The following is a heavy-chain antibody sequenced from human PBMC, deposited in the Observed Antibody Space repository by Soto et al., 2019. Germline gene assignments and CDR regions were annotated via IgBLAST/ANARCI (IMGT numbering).Heavy chain of an antibody. V-gene: IGHV3-7*01. Sequence: GGSLRLSCAASGFIFSNYWMSWVRQAPGKGLEWVANIKQDGSDKYYVDSVXGXXXXXXXXXXXXXXXXXXXXXXXDXXXXXCVRYGGSDGRCYDCWGQGTLVTVSS. CDR2: IKQDGSDK. J-gene: IGHJ4*02. CDR3: VRYGGSDGRCYDC. D-gene: IGHD2-15*01. CDR1: GFIFSNYW.